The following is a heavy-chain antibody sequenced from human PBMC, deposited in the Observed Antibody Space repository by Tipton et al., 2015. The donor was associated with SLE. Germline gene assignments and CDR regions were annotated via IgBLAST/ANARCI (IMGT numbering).Heavy chain of an antibody. CDR3: ANVNYYFDY. CDR2: INHSGST. CDR1: GGSFSGYY. V-gene: IGHV4-34*01. D-gene: IGHD3-10*01. J-gene: IGHJ4*02. Sequence: TLSLTCAVYGGSFSGYYWSWIRQPPGKGLEWIGEINHSGSTNYNPSLKSRVTISVDTSKNQFSLKLSSVTAADTAVYYCANVNYYFDYWGQGTLVTVSS.